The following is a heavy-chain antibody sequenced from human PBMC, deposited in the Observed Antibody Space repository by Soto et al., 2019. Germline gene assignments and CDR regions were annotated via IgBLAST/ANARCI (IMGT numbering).Heavy chain of an antibody. D-gene: IGHD6-13*01. Sequence: EVHLLESGGGLVQPGGSLRLSCAASGFTFSNYAMSWVRQAPGKGLEWVSTISGSGGSTYYADSVKGRFTISRDNAKNSLYLQMNSLRAEDTALYYCAKDRVVSSWYSLSGWYYYGMDVWGQGTTVTVSS. CDR2: ISGSGGST. CDR3: AKDRVVSSWYSLSGWYYYGMDV. V-gene: IGHV3-23*01. CDR1: GFTFSNYA. J-gene: IGHJ6*02.